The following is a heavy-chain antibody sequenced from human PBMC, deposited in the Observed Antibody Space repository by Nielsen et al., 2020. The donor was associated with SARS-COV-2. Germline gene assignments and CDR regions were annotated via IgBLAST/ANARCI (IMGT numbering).Heavy chain of an antibody. CDR3: ARDNWNYDALDV. D-gene: IGHD1-7*01. CDR1: GFTFSSYG. V-gene: IGHV3-33*01. Sequence: GGSLRLSCAASGFTFSSYGMHWVRQAPGKGLEWVAVIWYDGSNKYYADSVKGRFTISRDNSKNTLYLQMNSLRAEDTAVYYCARDNWNYDALDVWGQGLLVTVSS. CDR2: IWYDGSNK. J-gene: IGHJ4*02.